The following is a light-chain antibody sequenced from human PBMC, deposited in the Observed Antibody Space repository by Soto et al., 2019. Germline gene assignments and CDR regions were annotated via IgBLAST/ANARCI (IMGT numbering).Light chain of an antibody. Sequence: DIQMTQSPSSLSASVGDRVTITCQASQDISNYLNWYQQKPGKAPKLLIYDACNLETGVTSRFSGSRSGTDFNFTISSLKPEDIATYYCQQYDNLPLTFGGGTKVESK. CDR2: DAC. V-gene: IGKV1-33*01. J-gene: IGKJ4*01. CDR1: QDISNY. CDR3: QQYDNLPLT.